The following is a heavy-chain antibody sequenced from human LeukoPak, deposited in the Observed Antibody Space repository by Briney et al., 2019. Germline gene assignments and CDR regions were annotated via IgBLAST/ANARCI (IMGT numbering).Heavy chain of an antibody. CDR3: GKLFYSSGMYHFDY. J-gene: IGHJ4*02. CDR1: GFTFSSSA. Sequence: GGSLRLSCAASGFTFSSSAMSWVRQPPGKGLAWVSTISGSGGGTYYADSVKGRFTISRDNSKNTLYLQMNSLRAEDTAVFYCGKLFYSSGMYHFDYWGQGTLVTVSS. CDR2: ISGSGGGT. V-gene: IGHV3-23*01. D-gene: IGHD3-10*01.